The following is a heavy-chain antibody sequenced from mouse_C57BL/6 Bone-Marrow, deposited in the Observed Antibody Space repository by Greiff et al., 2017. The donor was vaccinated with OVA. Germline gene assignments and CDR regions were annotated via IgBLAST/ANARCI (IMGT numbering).Heavy chain of an antibody. CDR2: IDPENGDT. V-gene: IGHV14-4*01. CDR1: GFNIKDDY. Sequence: EVKLQESGAELVRPGASVKLSCTASGFNIKDDYMHWVKQRPEQGLEWIGWIDPENGDTEYASKFQGKATITADTSSNTAYLQLSSLTSEDTAVYYCTLNWYWYFDVWGTGTTVTVSS. CDR3: TLNWYWYFDV. J-gene: IGHJ1*03. D-gene: IGHD4-1*02.